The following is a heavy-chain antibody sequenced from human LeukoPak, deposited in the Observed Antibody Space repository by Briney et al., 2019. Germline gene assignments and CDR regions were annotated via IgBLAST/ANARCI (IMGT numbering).Heavy chain of an antibody. CDR1: GFTFSSYW. Sequence: GGSLRLSCAASGFTFSSYWMSWVRQAPGKGLEGVASIKHDGSEKYYVDSVKGRFTISRDNAKNSLYLQMNSLRAEDTAVYYCARDRIIYGDYGDAFDIWGQGTMVTVSS. CDR3: ARDRIIYGDYGDAFDI. D-gene: IGHD4-17*01. J-gene: IGHJ3*02. V-gene: IGHV3-7*01. CDR2: IKHDGSEK.